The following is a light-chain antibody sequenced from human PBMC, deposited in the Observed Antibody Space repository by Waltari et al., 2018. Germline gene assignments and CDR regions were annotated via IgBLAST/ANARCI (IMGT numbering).Light chain of an antibody. CDR1: NIGSKS. V-gene: IGLV3-21*04. J-gene: IGLJ3*02. Sequence: SYVLTQPPSLSVAPGKTARITCGGNNIGSKSRHWYQQKPGQAPVLVIYYDSDRPSGIPERFSGSNSGNTATLTISRVEAGDEADYYCQVWDSSSDHPKFGGGTKLTVL. CDR2: YDS. CDR3: QVWDSSSDHPK.